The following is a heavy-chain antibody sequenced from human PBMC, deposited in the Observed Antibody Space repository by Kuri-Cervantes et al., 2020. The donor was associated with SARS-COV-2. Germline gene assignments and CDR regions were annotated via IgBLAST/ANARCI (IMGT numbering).Heavy chain of an antibody. J-gene: IGHJ4*02. Sequence: GESLKISCTASGFTFGDYAMSWVRQAPGKGLEWVSAISGSGGSTYYADSVKGRFTISRDNSKNTLYLQMNSLRAEDTAVYYCAKEQYSSIPTYFDYWGQGTLVTVSS. CDR1: GFTFGDYA. V-gene: IGHV3-23*01. D-gene: IGHD6-13*01. CDR2: ISGSGGST. CDR3: AKEQYSSIPTYFDY.